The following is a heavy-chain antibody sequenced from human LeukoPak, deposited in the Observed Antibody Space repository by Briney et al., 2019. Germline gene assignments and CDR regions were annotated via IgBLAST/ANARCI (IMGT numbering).Heavy chain of an antibody. D-gene: IGHD4-17*01. V-gene: IGHV3-23*01. Sequence: GGSLRLSCAASGFTFDDYAMHWVRQAPGKGLEWASSISGSSGSTYYADSVKGRFTISRDNSKSTLYLQMNGLRADDTAVYYCAKGPSTFYGDPTLYWGQGTLVTVSS. CDR1: GFTFDDYA. J-gene: IGHJ4*02. CDR3: AKGPSTFYGDPTLY. CDR2: ISGSSGST.